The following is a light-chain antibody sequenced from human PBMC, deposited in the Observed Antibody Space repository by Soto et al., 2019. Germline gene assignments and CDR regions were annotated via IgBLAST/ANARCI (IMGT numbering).Light chain of an antibody. CDR2: RAS. Sequence: DIQLTQSPSFLSASVGDRVTITCRASQGINTYLAWYQLKPVKAPKLLIFRASTLQSGVPSRFSGRGSGTEVTLTISSLQPEDFATYYCQQLDRYPIFTFGPGTKVDIK. J-gene: IGKJ3*01. CDR1: QGINTY. CDR3: QQLDRYPIFT. V-gene: IGKV1-9*01.